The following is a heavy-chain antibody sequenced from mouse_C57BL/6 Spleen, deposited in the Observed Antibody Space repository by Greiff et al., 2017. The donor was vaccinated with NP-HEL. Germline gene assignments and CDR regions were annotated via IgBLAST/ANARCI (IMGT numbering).Heavy chain of an antibody. D-gene: IGHD2-4*01. CDR2: IDPENGDT. CDR3: TTVDYDGPFAY. Sequence: VQLKQSGAELVRPGASVKLSCTASGFNIKDDYMHWVKQRPEQGLEWIGWIDPENGDTEYASKFQGKATITADTSSNTAYLQLSSLTSEDTAVYYCTTVDYDGPFAYWGQGTLVTVSA. CDR1: GFNIKDDY. V-gene: IGHV14-4*01. J-gene: IGHJ3*01.